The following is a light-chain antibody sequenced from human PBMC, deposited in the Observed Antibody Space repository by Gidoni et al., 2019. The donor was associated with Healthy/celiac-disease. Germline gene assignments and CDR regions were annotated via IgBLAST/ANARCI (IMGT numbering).Light chain of an antibody. Sequence: EIVLTQSPATLSLSPGERATLSCRASQSVSSYLAWYQQKPGQAPTLLIYDDSNRATGIPARFSGSGSGTDFSLTISSLEPEDFAFYYCQQRCNWPVTFGPGTRLEIK. CDR3: QQRCNWPVT. V-gene: IGKV3-11*01. CDR1: QSVSSY. J-gene: IGKJ5*01. CDR2: DDS.